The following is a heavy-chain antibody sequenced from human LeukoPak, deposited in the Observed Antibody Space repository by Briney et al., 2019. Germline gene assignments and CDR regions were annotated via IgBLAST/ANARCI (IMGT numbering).Heavy chain of an antibody. Sequence: SEALSLTCAVYGGSFSGYYWSWIRQPPGKGLEWIGEINHSGSTNYNPSLKSRVTISVDTSKNQFSLKLSSVTAADTAVYYCARGLGRITIFGVAPVAFDIWGQGTMVTVSS. CDR2: INHSGST. V-gene: IGHV4-34*01. CDR1: GGSFSGYY. J-gene: IGHJ3*02. CDR3: ARGLGRITIFGVAPVAFDI. D-gene: IGHD3-3*01.